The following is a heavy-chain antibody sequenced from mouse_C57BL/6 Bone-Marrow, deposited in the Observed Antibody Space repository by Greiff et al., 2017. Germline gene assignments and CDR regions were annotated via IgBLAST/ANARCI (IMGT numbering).Heavy chain of an antibody. CDR1: GFSLTSYG. V-gene: IGHV2-2*01. CDR2: IWSGGRT. CDR3: APYDLRGAMDY. J-gene: IGHJ4*01. D-gene: IGHD2-4*01. Sequence: QVQLQQSGPGLVQPSQSLSITCTVSGFSLTSYGVHWVRQSPGKGLEWLGVIWSGGRTDYTAAFISRLSISKENSKSQVFFKMNSLQADDTAIYYCAPYDLRGAMDYWGQGTSVTVSS.